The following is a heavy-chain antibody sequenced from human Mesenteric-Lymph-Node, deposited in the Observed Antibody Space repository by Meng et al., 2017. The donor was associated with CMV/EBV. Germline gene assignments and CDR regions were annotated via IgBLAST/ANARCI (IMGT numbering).Heavy chain of an antibody. V-gene: IGHV3-53*03. D-gene: IGHD2-21*01. J-gene: IGHJ4*02. Sequence: GGSLRLSCAASGFTVRSSYMNWVRQAPGKGLEWVSIIYAGGNTYYSDSVKGRFTISRDTSKNTLYLQMNSLRAEDTAVYYCTRGSLYCGGDCYPFSDDYWGQGTLVTVSS. CDR1: GFTVRSSY. CDR2: IYAGGNT. CDR3: TRGSLYCGGDCYPFSDDY.